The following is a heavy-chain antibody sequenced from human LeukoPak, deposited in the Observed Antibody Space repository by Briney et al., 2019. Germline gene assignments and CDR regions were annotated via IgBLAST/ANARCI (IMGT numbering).Heavy chain of an antibody. CDR1: GFTFSSYG. J-gene: IGHJ6*02. Sequence: GGSLRLSCAVSGFTFSSYGMHWVRQAPGKGLEWVAVISYDGSNKYYADSVKGRFTISRDNSKNTLYLQMNSLRAEDTAVYYCAKDRSRLYYYYGMDVWGQGTTVTVSS. CDR3: AKDRSRLYYYYGMDV. V-gene: IGHV3-30*18. D-gene: IGHD2/OR15-2a*01. CDR2: ISYDGSNK.